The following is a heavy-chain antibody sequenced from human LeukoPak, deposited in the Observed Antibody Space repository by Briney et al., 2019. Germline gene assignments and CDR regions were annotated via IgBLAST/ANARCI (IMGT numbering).Heavy chain of an antibody. V-gene: IGHV1-46*01. D-gene: IGHD1-26*01. J-gene: IGHJ4*02. Sequence: ASVKVSCKASGYTFTSYYMHWVRQAPGQGLEWIGIINPSGGSTSYAQKFQGRVTMTRDTSTSTVYMELSSLRSEDTAVYYCAREEWELPFDYWGQGTLVTVSS. CDR2: INPSGGST. CDR3: AREEWELPFDY. CDR1: GYTFTSYY.